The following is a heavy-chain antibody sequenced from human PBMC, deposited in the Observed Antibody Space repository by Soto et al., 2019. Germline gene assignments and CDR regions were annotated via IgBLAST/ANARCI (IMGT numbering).Heavy chain of an antibody. D-gene: IGHD3-22*01. CDR3: ARGYYDSSGYTPSAIDY. V-gene: IGHV4-59*12. CDR2: IYHSGST. CDR1: GGSISSYY. J-gene: IGHJ4*02. Sequence: SETLSLTCTVSGGSISSYYWSWIRQPPGKGLEWIGYIYHSGSTYYNPSLKSRVTISVDRSKNQFSLKLSSVTAADTAVYYCARGYYDSSGYTPSAIDYWGQGTLVTSPQ.